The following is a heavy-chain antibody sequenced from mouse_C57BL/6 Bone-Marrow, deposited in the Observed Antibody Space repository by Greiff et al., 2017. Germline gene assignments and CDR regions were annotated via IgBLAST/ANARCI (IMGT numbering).Heavy chain of an antibody. J-gene: IGHJ4*01. CDR2: IHPNSGST. CDR1: GYTFTSYW. V-gene: IGHV1-64*01. D-gene: IGHD1-3*01. CDR3: ARSRNPYKDAMDY. Sequence: VKLQQPGAELVKPGASVKLSCKASGYTFTSYWMHWVKQRPGQGLEWIGMIHPNSGSTNYNEKFKSKATLTVDKSSSTAYMQLSSLTSEDSAVYYCARSRNPYKDAMDYWGQGTSVTVSS.